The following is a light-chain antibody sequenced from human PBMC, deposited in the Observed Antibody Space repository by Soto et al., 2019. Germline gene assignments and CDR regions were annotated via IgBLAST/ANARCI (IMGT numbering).Light chain of an antibody. Sequence: EIVMTQSPDTLSVSPGEGATLSCRASHSVGTNLAWYQQKPGQAPRLVISGASTRATGVPARFSGSGSATDFALSISGLQSEDFAVYYCQQYDDWPLTFGGGTRVEI. V-gene: IGKV3-15*01. CDR1: HSVGTN. J-gene: IGKJ4*01. CDR2: GAS. CDR3: QQYDDWPLT.